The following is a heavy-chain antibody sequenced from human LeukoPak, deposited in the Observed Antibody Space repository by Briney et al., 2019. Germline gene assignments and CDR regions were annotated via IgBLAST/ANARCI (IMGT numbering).Heavy chain of an antibody. CDR1: GGTFSSYA. V-gene: IGHV1-69*05. CDR2: IIPIFGTA. CDR3: AIVGATTVAFDI. Sequence: SVKVSCKASGGTFSSYAISWVRQAPGQGLEWMGGIIPIFGTANYAQKSQGRVTITTDESTSTAYMELSSLRSEDTAVYYCAIVGATTVAFDIWGQGTMVTVSS. D-gene: IGHD1-26*01. J-gene: IGHJ3*02.